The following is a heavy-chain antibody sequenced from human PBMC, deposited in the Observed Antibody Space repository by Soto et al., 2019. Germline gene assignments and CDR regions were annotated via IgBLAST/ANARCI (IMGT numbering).Heavy chain of an antibody. V-gene: IGHV1-8*01. CDR1: GYTFTSYD. Sequence: ASVKVSCKASGYTFTSYDINWVRPATGQGLEWMGWMSPNSGNTGYAQKFQGRVTMTRNTSISTAYMELSSLRSEDTAVYYCARGLGVAAALDGMDVWGQGTTVTVSS. CDR3: ARGLGVAAALDGMDV. J-gene: IGHJ6*02. CDR2: MSPNSGNT. D-gene: IGHD6-13*01.